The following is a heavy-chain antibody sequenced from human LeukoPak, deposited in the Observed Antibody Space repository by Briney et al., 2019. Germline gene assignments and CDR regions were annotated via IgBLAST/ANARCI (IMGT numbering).Heavy chain of an antibody. V-gene: IGHV4-59*01. CDR3: ARRGYYDIHPFDY. CDR2: IYYSGST. J-gene: IGHJ4*02. Sequence: TPSETLSLTCTVSGGSISSYYWSWIRQPPGKGLEWIGYIYYSGSTNYNPSLKSRVTISVDTSKNQFSLKLSSVTAADTAVYYCARRGYYDIHPFDYWGQGTLVTVSS. CDR1: GGSISSYY. D-gene: IGHD3-22*01.